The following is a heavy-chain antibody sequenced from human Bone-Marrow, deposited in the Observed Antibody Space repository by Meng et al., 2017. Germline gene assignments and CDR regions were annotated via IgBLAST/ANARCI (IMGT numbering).Heavy chain of an antibody. J-gene: IGHJ3*02. CDR1: GGTFSSYA. V-gene: IGHV1-69*13. Sequence: SVKVSCKASGGTFSSYAISWVRQAPGQGLEWMGGIIPIFGTANYAQKFQGRVTITADESTSTAYMELSSLRSEDTAVYYCARTLTLSGGDFGAFDIWGRGPMVPVSS. D-gene: IGHD2-21*02. CDR3: ARTLTLSGGDFGAFDI. CDR2: IIPIFGTA.